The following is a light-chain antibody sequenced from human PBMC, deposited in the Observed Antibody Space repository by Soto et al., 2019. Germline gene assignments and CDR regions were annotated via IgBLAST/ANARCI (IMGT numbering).Light chain of an antibody. V-gene: IGKV3-11*01. CDR1: QSVSSY. J-gene: IGKJ4*01. Sequence: EIVLTQSPATLSLSPGERATLSCRASQSVSSYLAWYQQKPGQAPRLLIYDASNRATGIPARFSGSGSGTDLTLTISSLAHADFAVYYCQQRINWPLTFGGGTKVEIK. CDR2: DAS. CDR3: QQRINWPLT.